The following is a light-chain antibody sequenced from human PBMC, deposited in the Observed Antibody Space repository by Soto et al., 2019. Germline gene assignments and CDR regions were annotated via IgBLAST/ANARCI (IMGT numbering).Light chain of an antibody. J-gene: IGKJ4*01. CDR1: QSIYKW. Sequence: DIQMTQSPSSVSASIGARVTISCRASQSIYKWLVWYQQKPGKAPELLIYAASSLQSGVPSRFSGSGYGTDFTLTISSLQPEDFATYYCQQADSFPLSFGGGTKVEI. CDR2: AAS. V-gene: IGKV1-12*01. CDR3: QQADSFPLS.